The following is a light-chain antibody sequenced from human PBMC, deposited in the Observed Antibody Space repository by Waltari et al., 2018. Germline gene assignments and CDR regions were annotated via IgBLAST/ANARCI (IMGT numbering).Light chain of an antibody. Sequence: DIVLTHSPDTLSLSPGDTPTLSCEASESVGNAYLAWFQHKPGQPPRLLVYGGSTRAPGTPARFSGTGAGAAFTLATSRLGPEDFAVYYCQQYHSLVYPFGQGTRLEMK. J-gene: IGKJ2*01. V-gene: IGKV3-20*01. CDR1: ESVGNAY. CDR3: QQYHSLVYP. CDR2: GGS.